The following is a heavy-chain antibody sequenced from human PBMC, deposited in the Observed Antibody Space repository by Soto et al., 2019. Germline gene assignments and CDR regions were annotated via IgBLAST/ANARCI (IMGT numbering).Heavy chain of an antibody. D-gene: IGHD3-3*01. CDR1: GYSFTSCW. J-gene: IGHJ5*02. Sequence: GESLKISCKGSGYSFTSCWISWVRQMPGKGLEWMGRIDPSDSYTNYSPSFQGHVTISADKSISTAYLQWSSLKASDTAMYYCARQKDGLYYDFWSGYPNWFDPWGQGTLVTVSS. CDR3: ARQKDGLYYDFWSGYPNWFDP. V-gene: IGHV5-10-1*01. CDR2: IDPSDSYT.